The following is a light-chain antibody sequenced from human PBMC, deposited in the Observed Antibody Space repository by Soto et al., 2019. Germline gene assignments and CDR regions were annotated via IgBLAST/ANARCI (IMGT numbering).Light chain of an antibody. V-gene: IGLV2-14*01. CDR3: SSYTSSSSPYV. Sequence: QSALTQPASVSGSPGQSITISCTGTRSDVGGYDYVSWYQQHPGKAPKVMIYDVSNRPSGISNRFSGSKSGNTASLTISGLQAEDEADYYCSSYTSSSSPYVFGTGTQLTVL. CDR1: RSDVGGYDY. J-gene: IGLJ1*01. CDR2: DVS.